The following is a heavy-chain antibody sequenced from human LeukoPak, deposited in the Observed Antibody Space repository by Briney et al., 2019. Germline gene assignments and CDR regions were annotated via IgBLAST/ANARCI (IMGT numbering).Heavy chain of an antibody. Sequence: GRSLTLACAASGFTVINNYMTWVRQAPGKGRELVSFIYSGGGTTYADSVKGRFSLSRDISKNTVFLQMNSPRAEDSAVYYCARRYNYAYDPWGQGTLVTVSS. D-gene: IGHD5-18*01. CDR1: GFTVINNY. J-gene: IGHJ5*02. CDR3: ARRYNYAYDP. V-gene: IGHV3-66*01. CDR2: IYSGGGT.